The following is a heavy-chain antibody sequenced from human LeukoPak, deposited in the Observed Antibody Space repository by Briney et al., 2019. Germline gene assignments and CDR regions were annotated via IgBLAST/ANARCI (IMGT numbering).Heavy chain of an antibody. J-gene: IGHJ4*02. CDR3: ARESISSRPAHFDY. CDR1: GFTFSSYS. D-gene: IGHD6-6*01. V-gene: IGHV3-21*01. Sequence: PGGSLRLSCAASGFTFSSYSMNWVRQAPGKGLEWVSSISSSSSYIYYADSVRGRFTISRDNAKNSLYLQMNSLRAEDTAVYYCARESISSRPAHFDYWGQGTLVTVSS. CDR2: ISSSSSYI.